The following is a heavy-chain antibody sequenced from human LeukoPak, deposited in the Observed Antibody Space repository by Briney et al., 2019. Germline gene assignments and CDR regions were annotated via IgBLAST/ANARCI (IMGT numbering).Heavy chain of an antibody. D-gene: IGHD6-13*01. Sequence: ASVKVSCKASGYTFTSYAMHWVRQAPGQRLEWMGWINAGNGNTKYSQKFQGRVTITRDTSASTAYMEQSSLRSEDTAVYYCARARIAAAGRPVNWFDPWGQGTLVTVSS. J-gene: IGHJ5*02. CDR2: INAGNGNT. V-gene: IGHV1-3*01. CDR3: ARARIAAAGRPVNWFDP. CDR1: GYTFTSYA.